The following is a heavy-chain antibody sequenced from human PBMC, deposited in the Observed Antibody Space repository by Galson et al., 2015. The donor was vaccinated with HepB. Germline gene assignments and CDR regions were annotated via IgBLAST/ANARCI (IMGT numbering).Heavy chain of an antibody. CDR2: IYYSGST. V-gene: IGHV4-59*01. CDR1: GGSISSSY. J-gene: IGHJ3*02. Sequence: QVQLQESGPGLVKPSETLSLTCTVSGGSISSSYWSWIRQPPGKGLEWIGYIYYSGSTNYNPSLKSRVTISVDTAKNPFSLNGISVTAADTAAYYCARGEASASSSWWGAFDIWGQGTIVTVSS. D-gene: IGHD6-13*01. CDR3: ARGEASASSSWWGAFDI.